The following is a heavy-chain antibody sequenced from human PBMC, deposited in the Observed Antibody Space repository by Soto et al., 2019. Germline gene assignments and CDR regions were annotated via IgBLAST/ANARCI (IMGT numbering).Heavy chain of an antibody. V-gene: IGHV4-34*01. CDR1: GGSFSGYY. D-gene: IGHD5-12*01. CDR2: INHSGST. J-gene: IGHJ6*02. Sequence: SETLSLTCAVYGGSFSGYYWSWIRQPPGKGLEWIGEINHSGSTNYNPSLKSRVTISVDTSKNQFSLKLSSVTAADTAVYYCARGPRLPRRGYSGYDPATHYYYGMDVWGQGTTVTVSS. CDR3: ARGPRLPRRGYSGYDPATHYYYGMDV.